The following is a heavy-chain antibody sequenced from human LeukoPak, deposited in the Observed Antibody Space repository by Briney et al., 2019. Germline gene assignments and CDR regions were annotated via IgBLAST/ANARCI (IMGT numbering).Heavy chain of an antibody. Sequence: PSETLSLTCTVSGGSISTFHWSWIRQPPGKGLEWIGYVYHSGTTNYSPSLKGRVTISVDTSKNQLSLKLNSVTAADTAVYYCTRGGYSAYDYRPFLWGQGALVTVSS. V-gene: IGHV4-59*01. CDR2: VYHSGTT. CDR3: TRGGYSAYDYRPFL. CDR1: GGSISTFH. D-gene: IGHD5-12*01. J-gene: IGHJ4*02.